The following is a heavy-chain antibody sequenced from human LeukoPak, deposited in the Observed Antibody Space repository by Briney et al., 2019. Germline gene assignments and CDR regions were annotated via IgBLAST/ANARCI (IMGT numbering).Heavy chain of an antibody. J-gene: IGHJ4*02. CDR1: GGSISSDY. CDR3: ARDAEFCSGGSCYSGSPYRELDY. D-gene: IGHD2-15*01. V-gene: IGHV4-4*07. Sequence: SETLSLTCTVSGGSISSDYWSWIRQPAGKGLEWSGRIYPGGTTHYNPSLKSRVTMSVDTSKNQFSLKLSSVTAADTAVYYCARDAEFCSGGSCYSGSPYRELDYWGQGTLVTVSS. CDR2: IYPGGTT.